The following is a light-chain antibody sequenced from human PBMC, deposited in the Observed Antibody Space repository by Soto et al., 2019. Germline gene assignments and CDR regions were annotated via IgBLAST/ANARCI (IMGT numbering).Light chain of an antibody. V-gene: IGKV1-9*01. J-gene: IGKJ3*01. CDR3: QQLNSYPRT. Sequence: IQLTQSPSSLSASVGDRVTITCRASQGISSYLAWYQQKPGKAPKLLIYAASTLQSGVPSRFSGSGSVTDFSLTISSLQPEDFATYYCQQLNSYPRTFGPGTKVDI. CDR1: QGISSY. CDR2: AAS.